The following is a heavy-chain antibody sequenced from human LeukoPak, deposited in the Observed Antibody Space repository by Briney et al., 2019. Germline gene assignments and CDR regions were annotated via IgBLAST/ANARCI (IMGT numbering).Heavy chain of an antibody. V-gene: IGHV4-4*08. CDR3: AREQYSSSNYFDY. D-gene: IGHD6-6*01. CDR1: GGSVRSYY. J-gene: IGHJ4*02. Sequence: KTSETLSLTCTVSGGSVRSYYWSWIRQPPGEGLEWIAYIHNSGSTNYNPSLKSRVTISVDTSKNHFSLKLSSVTAADTAVYYCAREQYSSSNYFDYWGQGTLVTVSS. CDR2: IHNSGST.